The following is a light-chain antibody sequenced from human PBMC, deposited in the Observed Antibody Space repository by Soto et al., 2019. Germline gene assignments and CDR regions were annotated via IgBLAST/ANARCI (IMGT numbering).Light chain of an antibody. CDR3: SSYTSSSTRLVV. V-gene: IGLV2-14*01. J-gene: IGLJ2*01. CDR2: EVS. Sequence: QSVLTQPASVSGSPGQSITISCTGTSSDVGGYNYVSWYQQHPGKAPKLMIYEVSNRPSGVSNRFSGSKSGNTASLTISGLQAEDEADYYCSSYTSSSTRLVVFGGGTKLTVL. CDR1: SSDVGGYNY.